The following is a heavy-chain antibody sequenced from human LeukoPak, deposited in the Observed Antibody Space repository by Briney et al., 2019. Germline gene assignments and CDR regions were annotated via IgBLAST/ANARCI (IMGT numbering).Heavy chain of an antibody. CDR3: ARHGPWLGQIPSSVAWFDP. V-gene: IGHV4-34*01. D-gene: IGHD6-19*01. CDR1: GGSFSGYY. CDR2: INHSGST. Sequence: SETLPLTCAVYGGSFSGYYWSWIRQPPGKGLEWMGVINHSGSTNYNPSLKSRVTISVDTSKNQFSLKLSSVTAADTAVYYCARHGPWLGQIPSSVAWFDPWGQGTLVTVSS. J-gene: IGHJ5*02.